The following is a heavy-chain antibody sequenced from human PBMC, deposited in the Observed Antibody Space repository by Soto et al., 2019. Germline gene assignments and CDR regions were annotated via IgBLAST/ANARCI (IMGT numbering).Heavy chain of an antibody. J-gene: IGHJ4*02. CDR1: GGTFSSYA. Sequence: SVKVSCKASGGTFSSYAISWVRQAPGQGLECMGGIIPIFGTANYAQKFQGRVTITADESTSTAYMELSSLRSEDTAVYYCARVREMATITSFDYWGQGTLVTVSS. D-gene: IGHD5-12*01. CDR3: ARVREMATITSFDY. CDR2: IIPIFGTA. V-gene: IGHV1-69*13.